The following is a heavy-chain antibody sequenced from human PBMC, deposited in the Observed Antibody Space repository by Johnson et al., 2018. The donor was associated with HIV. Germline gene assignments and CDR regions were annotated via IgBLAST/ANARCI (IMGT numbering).Heavy chain of an antibody. D-gene: IGHD1-26*01. V-gene: IGHV3-30-3*01. CDR3: VRDYSKGDAFDI. Sequence: QVQLVESGGGVVQPGRSLRLSCAASGFTFSSSAMHWVRQAPGKGLEGVAVISDDGSNTDYADAVKGRFTISRDNSKNTLYLQMNSLRAEDTAVYYCVRDYSKGDAFDIWGQGTMVTVSS. CDR1: GFTFSSSA. J-gene: IGHJ3*02. CDR2: ISDDGSNT.